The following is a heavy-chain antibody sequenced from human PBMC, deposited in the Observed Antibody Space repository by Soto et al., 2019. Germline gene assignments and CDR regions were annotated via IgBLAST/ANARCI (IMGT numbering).Heavy chain of an antibody. V-gene: IGHV3-15*01. J-gene: IGHJ3*02. D-gene: IGHD3-3*02. Sequence: PGGSLRLSCAASGFTFSNAWMHWVRQAPGKGLEWVGRIKSKTDGGTTDYAAPVKGRVTISRDDSKNTLYLQMNSLKTEDTAVYYCTTEPSFLEWLLPHDAFDIWGQGTMVTVSS. CDR3: TTEPSFLEWLLPHDAFDI. CDR2: IKSKTDGGTT. CDR1: GFTFSNAW.